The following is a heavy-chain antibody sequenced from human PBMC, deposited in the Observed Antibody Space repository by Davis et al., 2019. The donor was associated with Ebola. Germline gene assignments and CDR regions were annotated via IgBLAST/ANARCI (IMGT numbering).Heavy chain of an antibody. D-gene: IGHD3-9*01. CDR1: GFTFSSYG. V-gene: IGHV3-21*01. J-gene: IGHJ6*02. Sequence: GGSLRLSCAASGFTFSSYGMNWVRQAPGKGLEWVSSISSSSSYIYYADSVKGRFTISRDNAKNSLYLQMNSLRAEDTAVYYCARAGGDILTGYGYYYYYGMDVWGQGTTVTVSS. CDR3: ARAGGDILTGYGYYYYYGMDV. CDR2: ISSSSSYI.